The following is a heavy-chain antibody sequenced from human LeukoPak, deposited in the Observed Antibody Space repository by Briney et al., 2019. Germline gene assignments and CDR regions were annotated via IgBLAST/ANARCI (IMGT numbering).Heavy chain of an antibody. CDR1: GFTFSSYS. CDR3: ARNFFSLHMDV. Sequence: GGSLRLSCAASGFTFSSYSMNWVRQAPGKGLEWVSSISSSSSYIYYADSVKGRFTISRDNAKNSLYLQMNSLRAEDTAVYYCARNFFSLHMDVWGKGTTVSVSS. J-gene: IGHJ6*03. CDR2: ISSSSSYI. V-gene: IGHV3-21*01. D-gene: IGHD3-3*01.